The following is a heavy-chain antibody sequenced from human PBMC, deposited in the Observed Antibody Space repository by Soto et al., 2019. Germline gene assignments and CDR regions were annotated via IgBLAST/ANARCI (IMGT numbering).Heavy chain of an antibody. J-gene: IGHJ4*02. V-gene: IGHV3-33*01. CDR3: ARDLYSGYDGNYFDY. CDR2: IWYDGSNK. CDR1: GFTFSSYG. D-gene: IGHD5-12*01. Sequence: GGSLRLSCAASGFTFSSYGMHWVRQAPGKGLEWVAVIWYDGSNKYYADSVKGRFTISRDNSKDTLYLQMNSLRAEDTAVYYCARDLYSGYDGNYFDYWGQGTLVTVSS.